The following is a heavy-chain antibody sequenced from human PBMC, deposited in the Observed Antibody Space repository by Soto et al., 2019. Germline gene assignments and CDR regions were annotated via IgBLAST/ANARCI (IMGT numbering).Heavy chain of an antibody. CDR2: IKSKTDGGTT. J-gene: IGHJ4*02. Sequence: EVQLVESGGGLVKPGGSLRLSCAASGFTFSNAWMSWVRQAPGKGLEWVGRIKSKTDGGTTDYAAPVKGRFTNSRDGSINTLYLQMNSLKTEDTAVYYCTTERHLFTAPGLLHRDYWGQGTLVTVSS. CDR3: TTERHLFTAPGLLHRDY. CDR1: GFTFSNAW. V-gene: IGHV3-15*01. D-gene: IGHD1-26*01.